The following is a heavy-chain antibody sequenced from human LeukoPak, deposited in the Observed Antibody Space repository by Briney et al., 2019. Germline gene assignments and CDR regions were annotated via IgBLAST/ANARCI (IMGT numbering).Heavy chain of an antibody. Sequence: SSETLSLTCTVSGGSINSQYWNWIRQPPGEGLEWIGNIYYSGSSDYNPSLKSRVTISVDTSKNQFSLYLSSVTAADTAVYYCATSAYYSYMDVWGNGTTVTVSS. CDR3: ATSAYYSYMDV. J-gene: IGHJ6*03. CDR2: IYYSGSS. CDR1: GGSINSQY. V-gene: IGHV4-59*11.